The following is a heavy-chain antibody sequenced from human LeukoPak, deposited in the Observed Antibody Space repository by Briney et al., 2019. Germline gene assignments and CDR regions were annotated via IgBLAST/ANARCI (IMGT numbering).Heavy chain of an antibody. V-gene: IGHV3-7*01. J-gene: IGHJ5*02. CDR3: VRRGGRSEIGTS. CDR1: GFTFSGHW. D-gene: IGHD3-16*01. CDR2: IKRDGSEI. Sequence: GGSLRLSCVASGFTFSGHWMSWVRQAPGKGLEWVAHIKRDGSEIYYVASVKGRFTISRDNAKKSLSLQMNSLRADDTAVYYCVRRGGRSEIGTSWGQGTLVTVSS.